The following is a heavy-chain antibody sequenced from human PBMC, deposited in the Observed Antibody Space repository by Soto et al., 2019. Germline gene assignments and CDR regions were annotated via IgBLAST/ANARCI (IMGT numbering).Heavy chain of an antibody. Sequence: EVQLAESGGGLAQPGGSLRLSCAASGFTLRGYAMDWVRRAPGKGLEYVSGISSNGVGTYYANSVQGRFTISRDNSKNTVYLQMDSLRPEDMAVYYCARRARPDFYYMDVWGKGTTVTVSS. D-gene: IGHD6-6*01. J-gene: IGHJ6*03. CDR3: ARRARPDFYYMDV. V-gene: IGHV3-64*01. CDR2: ISSNGVGT. CDR1: GFTLRGYA.